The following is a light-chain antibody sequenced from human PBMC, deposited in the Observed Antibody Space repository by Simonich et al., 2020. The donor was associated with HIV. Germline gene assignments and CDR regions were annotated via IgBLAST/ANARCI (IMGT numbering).Light chain of an antibody. CDR3: QQYNNWPPWT. J-gene: IGKJ1*01. V-gene: IGKV4-1*01. Sequence: DIVMTQSPDSLAVSLGERATINCTSSQSVLFSSNNKNDLAWNQQKPGQPPKLLISWAPTRDSGVPYRSSGSGSDTDFTLTISSMQSEDFAVYYCQQYNNWPPWTFGQGTKVEIK. CDR1: QSVLFSSNNKND. CDR2: WAP.